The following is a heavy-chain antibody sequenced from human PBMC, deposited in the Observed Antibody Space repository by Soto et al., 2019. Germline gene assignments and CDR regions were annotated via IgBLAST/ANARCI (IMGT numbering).Heavy chain of an antibody. Sequence: QVQLQESGPGLVKPSQTLSLTCTVSGGSISSGGYYWTWIRQHPGKGLEWIGYIYYSGSTYYNPSLKSRVTISVDTSKNQCSLTLSSVTAADTAVYYCARVCGGDCHYGMDVWGQGTTVTVSS. CDR1: GGSISSGGYY. CDR3: ARVCGGDCHYGMDV. CDR2: IYYSGST. J-gene: IGHJ6*02. V-gene: IGHV4-31*03. D-gene: IGHD2-21*02.